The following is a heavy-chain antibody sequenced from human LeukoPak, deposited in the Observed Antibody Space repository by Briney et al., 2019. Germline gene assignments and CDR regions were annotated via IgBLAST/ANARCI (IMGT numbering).Heavy chain of an antibody. V-gene: IGHV3-7*01. CDR3: ARETNYYDSSGYYPDAFDI. J-gene: IGHJ3*02. Sequence: GGSLRLSCAASGFTFSSYWMSWVRQAPGKGLEWVANIKQDGSEKYYVDSVKGRFTISRDNAKNSLYLQMNSLRAEDTAVYYCARETNYYDSSGYYPDAFDIWGQGTMVTVSS. D-gene: IGHD3-22*01. CDR1: GFTFSSYW. CDR2: IKQDGSEK.